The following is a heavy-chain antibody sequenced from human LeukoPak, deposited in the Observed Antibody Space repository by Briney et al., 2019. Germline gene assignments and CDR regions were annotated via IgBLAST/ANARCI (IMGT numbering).Heavy chain of an antibody. CDR1: GGSFSGYY. Sequence: SETLSLTCAVYGGSFSGYYWSWIRQPPGKGLEWIGEINHSGSTNYNPSLKSRVTISVDTSKNQFSLKLSSETAADTAVYYCARGGYYYGSGSYYKGRMYYYYMDVWGKGTTVTVSS. CDR2: INHSGST. J-gene: IGHJ6*03. V-gene: IGHV4-34*01. D-gene: IGHD3-10*01. CDR3: ARGGYYYGSGSYYKGRMYYYYMDV.